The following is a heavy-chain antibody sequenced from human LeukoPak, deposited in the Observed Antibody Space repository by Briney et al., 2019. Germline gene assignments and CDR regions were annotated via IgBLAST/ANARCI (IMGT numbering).Heavy chain of an antibody. D-gene: IGHD4-11*01. J-gene: IGHJ4*02. CDR3: ARHKRSNYADFDY. Sequence: PSETLSLTCTVSGGSISSGSYYWSWIRQPAGKGLEWIGRFHTSGSTYYNPSLRSRVTISVDTSQNQFSLKLGSVTAADTAVYYCARHKRSNYADFDYWGQGTLVTVSS. V-gene: IGHV4-61*02. CDR1: GGSISSGSYY. CDR2: FHTSGST.